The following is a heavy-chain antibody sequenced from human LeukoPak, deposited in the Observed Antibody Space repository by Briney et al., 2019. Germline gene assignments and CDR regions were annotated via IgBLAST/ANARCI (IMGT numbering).Heavy chain of an antibody. V-gene: IGHV4-38-2*01. Sequence: PSETLSLTCAVSGYSISNDYYWGWVRQPPGKGLEWIGNIYHSGSTYKNPSLKSRLTMSLDTSKNQFSLKLISVTAADTAMYYCVRLSGAPVRHPIYHFDYWGQGTLVTVSS. CDR1: GYSISNDYY. CDR2: IYHSGST. J-gene: IGHJ4*02. D-gene: IGHD2-2*02. CDR3: VRLSGAPVRHPIYHFDY.